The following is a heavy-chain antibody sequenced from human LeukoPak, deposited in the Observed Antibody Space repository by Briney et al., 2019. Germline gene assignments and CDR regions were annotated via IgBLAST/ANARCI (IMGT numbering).Heavy chain of an antibody. CDR2: IYYSGST. Sequence: APETLSLTCTVSGGSISSYYWSWIRQPPGKGLEWIGYIYYSGSTYYNPSLKSRVTISVDTSKNQFSLKLSSVTAADTAVYYCARLGDSLFDYWGQGTLVAVSS. CDR1: GGSISSYY. V-gene: IGHV4-59*08. CDR3: ARLGDSLFDY. J-gene: IGHJ4*02. D-gene: IGHD2-21*01.